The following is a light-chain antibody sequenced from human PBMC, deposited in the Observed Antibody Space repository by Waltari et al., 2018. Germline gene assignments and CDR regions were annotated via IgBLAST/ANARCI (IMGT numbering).Light chain of an antibody. Sequence: NFILTQPHSVSESPGKTVTISCTRSSGNIASNYVQWYQQRPGSAPTTVIYEDNQRPSGVPDRFSGSIDSSSNSASLTISGLKTEEEADYYCQSYDSSNQVFGSGTKVAVL. V-gene: IGLV6-57*03. CDR3: QSYDSSNQV. J-gene: IGLJ6*01. CDR1: SGNIASNY. CDR2: EDN.